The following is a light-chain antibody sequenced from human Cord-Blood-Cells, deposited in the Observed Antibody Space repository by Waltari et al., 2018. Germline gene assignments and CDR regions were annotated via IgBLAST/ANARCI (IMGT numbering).Light chain of an antibody. CDR2: DAS. J-gene: IGKJ3*01. Sequence: DIQMTQSQSSLYASVGVRVTITCQASQDISNYLNWYQQKPGKAPKLLIYDASNLETGVPSRFSGSGSGTDFTFTISSLQPEDIATYYCQQYDNLLIFTFGPGTKVDIK. CDR3: QQYDNLLIFT. CDR1: QDISNY. V-gene: IGKV1-33*01.